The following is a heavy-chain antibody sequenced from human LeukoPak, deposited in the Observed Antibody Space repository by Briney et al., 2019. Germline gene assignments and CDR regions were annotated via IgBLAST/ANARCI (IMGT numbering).Heavy chain of an antibody. CDR3: TTEISGYSSGWYDY. CDR1: GFIVRSNY. Sequence: GGSLRLSCAASGFIVRSNYMSWVRQAPGKGLEWVSVIYSGGSTYYADSVKGRFTISRDNSKNTLYLQMNSLKTEDTAVYYCTTEISGYSSGWYDYWGQGTLVTVSS. V-gene: IGHV3-66*01. CDR2: IYSGGST. J-gene: IGHJ4*02. D-gene: IGHD6-19*01.